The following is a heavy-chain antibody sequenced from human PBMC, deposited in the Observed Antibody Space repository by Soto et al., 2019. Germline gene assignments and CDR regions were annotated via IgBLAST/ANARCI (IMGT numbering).Heavy chain of an antibody. J-gene: IGHJ4*02. Sequence: SETLSLTCTVSGGSISSYYWSWIRQPPGKGLEWIGYIYYSGSTNYNPSLKSRVTISVDTSKNQFSLKLSSVTAADTAVYYCARVGTAMPLDYWGPGALVTVSS. CDR3: ARVGTAMPLDY. D-gene: IGHD5-18*01. CDR1: GGSISSYY. CDR2: IYYSGST. V-gene: IGHV4-59*01.